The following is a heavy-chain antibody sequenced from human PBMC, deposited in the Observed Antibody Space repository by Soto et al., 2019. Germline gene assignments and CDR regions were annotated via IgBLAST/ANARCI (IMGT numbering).Heavy chain of an antibody. J-gene: IGHJ4*02. Sequence: GGSLRLSCAVSGLTFRNDWLSWVRPAPGKGLEWVANINQDGSERYYVDSVRGRFTISRDNVENSLYLQLNSLRPEDTAVYYCAVYGYGVSAAAYWGQGTLVTVSS. CDR1: GLTFRNDW. CDR3: AVYGYGVSAAAY. D-gene: IGHD4-17*01. V-gene: IGHV3-7*03. CDR2: INQDGSER.